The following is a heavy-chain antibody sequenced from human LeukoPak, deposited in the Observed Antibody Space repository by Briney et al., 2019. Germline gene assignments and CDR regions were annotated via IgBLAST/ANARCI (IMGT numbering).Heavy chain of an antibody. D-gene: IGHD3-10*01. Sequence: PLETLSLTCTVSGGSISSSSYYWGWIRQPPGKGLEWIGNIYYSGSTYYNPSLKSRVTVSVDTSKNQFSLKLSSVTAADTAVYYCARMSGMVVRGVIPDYYYMDVWGKGTTVTVSS. CDR2: IYYSGST. CDR1: GGSISSSSYY. V-gene: IGHV4-39*01. CDR3: ARMSGMVVRGVIPDYYYMDV. J-gene: IGHJ6*03.